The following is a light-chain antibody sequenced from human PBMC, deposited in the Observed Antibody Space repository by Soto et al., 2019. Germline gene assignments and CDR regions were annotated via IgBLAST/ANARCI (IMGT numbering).Light chain of an antibody. V-gene: IGKV1-9*01. CDR3: QQLNTYFPLT. J-gene: IGKJ4*01. Sequence: IQLTHSPSSLSASVGDRVTVTCRASQGISNYLAWYQQKPGKAPKLLINDASTLQSGVPSRFSGSGSGTDFTLTISGLQPEDFATYYCQQLNTYFPLTFGGGTKVDIK. CDR1: QGISNY. CDR2: DAS.